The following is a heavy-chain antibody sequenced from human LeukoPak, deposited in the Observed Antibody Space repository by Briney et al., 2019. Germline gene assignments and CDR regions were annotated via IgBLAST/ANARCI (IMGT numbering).Heavy chain of an antibody. V-gene: IGHV5-51*01. CDR1: GDRLSNDW. Sequence: GESLKISCKASGDRLSNDWITWVRQRSGKGLEYMGMINVRDSDTRYSLSFQDQITISADKSISTAYLQWSSLKASDTAMYYCARSIYNHYYYGMDVWGQGTTVTVSS. CDR3: ARSIYNHYYYGMDV. CDR2: INVRDSDT. D-gene: IGHD1-1*01. J-gene: IGHJ6*02.